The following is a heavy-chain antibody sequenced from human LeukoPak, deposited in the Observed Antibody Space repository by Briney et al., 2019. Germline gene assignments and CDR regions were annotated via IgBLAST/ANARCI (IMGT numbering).Heavy chain of an antibody. CDR3: AKDRYGSGSWGYFDY. CDR1: GFTFSSYW. V-gene: IGHV3-30*18. Sequence: PGGSLRLSCAASGFTFSSYWMSWVRQAPGKGLEWVAIISYDGSNKYYADSVKGRFTISRDISRNTLYLQMNSLRAEDTAVYYCAKDRYGSGSWGYFDYWGQGTLVTVSS. D-gene: IGHD3-10*01. J-gene: IGHJ4*02. CDR2: ISYDGSNK.